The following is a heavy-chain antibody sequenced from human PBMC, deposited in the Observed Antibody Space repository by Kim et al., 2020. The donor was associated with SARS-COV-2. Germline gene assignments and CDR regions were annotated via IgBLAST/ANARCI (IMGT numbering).Heavy chain of an antibody. CDR2: INHSGST. D-gene: IGHD2-21*01. CDR1: GGSFSGYY. Sequence: SETLSLTCAVYGGSFSGYYWSWIRQPPGKGLEWIGEINHSGSTNYNPSLKSRVTISVDTSKNQFSLKLSSVTAADTAVYYCARSVGWRSMTTWGQGTLVTVSS. J-gene: IGHJ5*02. CDR3: ARSVGWRSMTT. V-gene: IGHV4-34*01.